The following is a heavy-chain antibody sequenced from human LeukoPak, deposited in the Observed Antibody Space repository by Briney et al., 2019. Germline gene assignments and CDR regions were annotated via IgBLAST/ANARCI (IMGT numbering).Heavy chain of an antibody. CDR3: AKGDFDY. CDR1: GFTISSNY. CDR2: MYTSGST. V-gene: IGHV3-53*01. Sequence: GGSLRLSCAASGFTISSNYMNWVRQAPGKGLEWVSIMYTSGSTYYADSVKGRFTISRDNSNNTLYLQMNRLRADDTAVYYCAKGDFDYWGQGTLVTVPS. J-gene: IGHJ4*02.